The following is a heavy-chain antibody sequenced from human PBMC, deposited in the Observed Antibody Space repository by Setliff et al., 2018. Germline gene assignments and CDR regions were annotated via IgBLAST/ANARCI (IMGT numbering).Heavy chain of an antibody. J-gene: IGHJ3*02. CDR2: INHSGST. V-gene: IGHV4-34*01. Sequence: SETLSLTCTVYGGSFSNYYWSWIRQPPGKGLEWIGEINHSGSTNYNSSLTSRVTISVDTSKNQFSLKLSSVTAADTALYYCRQAVVGRWNFGPYGSGVHDGFDMWGLGTMVTVSS. D-gene: IGHD3-10*01. CDR3: RQAVVGRWNFGPYGSGVHDGFDM. CDR1: GGSFSNYY.